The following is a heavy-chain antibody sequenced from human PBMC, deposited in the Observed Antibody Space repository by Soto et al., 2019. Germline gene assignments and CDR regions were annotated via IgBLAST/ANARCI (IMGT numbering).Heavy chain of an antibody. V-gene: IGHV4-59*01. CDR1: GCSISSYY. CDR2: IYYSGST. CDR3: AREAAYCSGGSCYRPRQPGGDY. J-gene: IGHJ4*02. D-gene: IGHD2-15*01. Sequence: SETLSLTCTVSGCSISSYYWSWVRPPPGRGLEGIGYIYYSGSTDYNPSLKSRVTISIATSKTQFSLKLSSVTAADTAVYYCAREAAYCSGGSCYRPRQPGGDYWGQGTLVTVSS.